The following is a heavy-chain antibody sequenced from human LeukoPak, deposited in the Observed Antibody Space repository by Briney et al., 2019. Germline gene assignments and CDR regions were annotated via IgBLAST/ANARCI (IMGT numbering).Heavy chain of an antibody. J-gene: IGHJ6*02. CDR1: GVSIRDYY. Sequence: SETLSLTCSVSGVSIRDYYWSWIRQPPGKGLEWIGHVFYSGSTNYNPSLKSRVTTSVDTSKNQFSLKLRSVTAADTAVYYCARVLYYGDYYYGMDVWGQGTTVTVSS. V-gene: IGHV4-59*01. CDR3: ARVLYYGDYYYGMDV. CDR2: VFYSGST. D-gene: IGHD4-17*01.